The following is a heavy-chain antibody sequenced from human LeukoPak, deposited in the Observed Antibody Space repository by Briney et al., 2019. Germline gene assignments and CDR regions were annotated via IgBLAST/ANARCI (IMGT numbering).Heavy chain of an antibody. D-gene: IGHD6-13*01. V-gene: IGHV1-2*02. J-gene: IGHJ5*02. Sequence: GASVKVSCKASGYTFTGYYMHWVRQAPGQGLEWMGWINPNSGGTNYAQKFQGRVTMTRDTSISTVYMELSRLRSDDTAVYYCARVRLYSSSFNWFDPWGQGTLATVSS. CDR3: ARVRLYSSSFNWFDP. CDR2: INPNSGGT. CDR1: GYTFTGYY.